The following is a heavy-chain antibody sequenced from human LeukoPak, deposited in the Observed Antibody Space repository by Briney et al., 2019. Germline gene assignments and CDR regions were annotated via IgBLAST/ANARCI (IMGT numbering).Heavy chain of an antibody. CDR3: ARLGIVGAKGLDY. Sequence: ASVKVSCKASGYTFTSFGISWVRQAPGQGLEWMGWISVYNTATDYAQKFQGRVTMTTDTSTSTAYMELRSLRSEDTAVYYCARLGIVGAKGLDYWGQGTLVTVSS. V-gene: IGHV1-18*01. CDR2: ISVYNTAT. D-gene: IGHD1-26*01. J-gene: IGHJ4*02. CDR1: GYTFTSFG.